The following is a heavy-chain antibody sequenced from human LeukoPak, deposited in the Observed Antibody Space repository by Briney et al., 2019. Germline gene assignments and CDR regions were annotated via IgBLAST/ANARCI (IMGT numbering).Heavy chain of an antibody. D-gene: IGHD3-10*01. CDR3: ARAASMIRRSDIDY. Sequence: ASVKVSCKASGYTFSNYGISWVRQAPGQGLEWMGWISGYNGETNYAQKFQGRVTMTTDKSTNTAYMDQSSLRSDDTAVYYCARAASMIRRSDIDYWGQGTLVTVSS. V-gene: IGHV1-18*01. CDR1: GYTFSNYG. J-gene: IGHJ4*02. CDR2: ISGYNGET.